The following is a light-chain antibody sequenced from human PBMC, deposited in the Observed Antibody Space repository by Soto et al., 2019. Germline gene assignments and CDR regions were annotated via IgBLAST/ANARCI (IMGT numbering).Light chain of an antibody. Sequence: DILLTQSPSALSASVGDRVTITCRASENIGNYLNWFQQKPGKAPKVLIYAAFSLQNGVPSRFSGSGSGTDFTLTISSLQPEDFATYYCQETYSTPLFTFGPGTRVDIK. CDR1: ENIGNY. J-gene: IGKJ3*01. CDR2: AAF. CDR3: QETYSTPLFT. V-gene: IGKV1-39*01.